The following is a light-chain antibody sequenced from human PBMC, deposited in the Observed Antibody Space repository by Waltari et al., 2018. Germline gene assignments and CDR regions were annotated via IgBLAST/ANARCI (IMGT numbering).Light chain of an antibody. V-gene: IGLV1-40*01. CDR2: ENT. J-gene: IGLJ3*02. Sequence: QSVLTQAPSVSGAPGQRVTISCTGGDSNIDSFGVNWYQHHPGRVPEPIIYENTIRPPWVPDRFSGSKSGTSASLAMDGLQPEDEGDYYCQSYDNSLRGSVLFGGGTKVTV. CDR1: DSNIDSFG. CDR3: QSYDNSLRGSVL.